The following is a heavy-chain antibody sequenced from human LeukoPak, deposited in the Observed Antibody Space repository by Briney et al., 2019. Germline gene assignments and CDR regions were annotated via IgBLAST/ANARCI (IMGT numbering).Heavy chain of an antibody. CDR3: ASFFCTSGLCYYLDY. CDR1: GYTLTSNA. V-gene: IGHV7-4-1*02. D-gene: IGHD2-8*01. CDR2: INTNTGNP. Sequence: ASVKVSCKASGYTLTSNALGWVRQAPGQGLEWMGWINTNTGNPTYAQGFTGRFVFSLDTSDNTAYLQISSLQAEDTAVYYCASFFCTSGLCYYLDYWGQGTLVTVSS. J-gene: IGHJ4*02.